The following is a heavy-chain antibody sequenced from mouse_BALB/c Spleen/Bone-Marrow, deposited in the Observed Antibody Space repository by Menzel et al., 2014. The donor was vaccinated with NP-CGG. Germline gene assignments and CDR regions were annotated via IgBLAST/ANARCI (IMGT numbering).Heavy chain of an antibody. D-gene: IGHD2-1*01. J-gene: IGHJ3*01. CDR1: GYTFTSYT. CDR2: INPSSGYT. Sequence: QVQLQQSGAELARPGASVKMSCKASGYTFTSYTMHWVKQRPGQGLEWIGYINPSSGYTNYNQKFKDKATLTADKSSSTAYMQLSSLTSEDPAVYYCARSNGNYVLAYWDQGTLVTVSA. CDR3: ARSNGNYVLAY. V-gene: IGHV1-4*01.